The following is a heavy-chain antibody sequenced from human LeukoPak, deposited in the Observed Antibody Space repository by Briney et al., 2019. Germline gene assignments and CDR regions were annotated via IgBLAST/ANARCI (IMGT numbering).Heavy chain of an antibody. CDR2: IYSGGST. J-gene: IGHJ6*02. V-gene: IGHV3-53*01. D-gene: IGHD5-24*01. Sequence: GGSLRLSCTASGFTFGDYAMSWFRQAPGKGLEWVSVIYSGGSTYYADSVKGRFTISRDNSKNTLYLQMNSLRAEDTAVYYCAREGRGKEMEDYYYGMDVWGQGTTVTVSS. CDR3: AREGRGKEMEDYYYGMDV. CDR1: GFTFGDYA.